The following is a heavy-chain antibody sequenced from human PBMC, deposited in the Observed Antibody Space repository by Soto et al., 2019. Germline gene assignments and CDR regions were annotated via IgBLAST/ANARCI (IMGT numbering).Heavy chain of an antibody. CDR3: ARENKWRYCISTSCCEARWFDP. J-gene: IGHJ5*02. Sequence: QVQLVQSGAEVKKPGSSVKVSCKASGGTFSSYAISWVRQAPGQGLEWMGGIIPIFGTANYAQKFQGRVTITADESTSTAYMELSSLRSEDTAVYYCARENKWRYCISTSCCEARWFDPWGQGTLVTVSS. CDR2: IIPIFGTA. CDR1: GGTFSSYA. V-gene: IGHV1-69*12. D-gene: IGHD2-2*01.